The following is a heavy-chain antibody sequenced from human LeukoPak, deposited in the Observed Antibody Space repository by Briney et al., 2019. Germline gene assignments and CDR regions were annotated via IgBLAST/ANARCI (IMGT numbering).Heavy chain of an antibody. CDR1: GFTFSSYW. CDR3: ARGKEHYYYMDV. V-gene: IGHV3-7*01. D-gene: IGHD1-26*01. J-gene: IGHJ6*03. Sequence: GGSLRLSCAASGFTFSSYWVTWVRQAPGKGLEWVANIKQDGSQKYYVDSVKGRFTISRDNAKNSLYLQMNSLRAEDTAVYYCARGKEHYYYMDVWGKGTTVTVSS. CDR2: IKQDGSQK.